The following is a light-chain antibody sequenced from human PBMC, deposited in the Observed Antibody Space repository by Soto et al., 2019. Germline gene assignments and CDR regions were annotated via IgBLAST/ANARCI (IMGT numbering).Light chain of an antibody. CDR1: QGIRKD. CDR2: GAS. V-gene: IGKV1-6*01. J-gene: IGKJ2*01. CDR3: LQDFNYPYT. Sequence: AIQMTQSPSSLSASVGDRVTITCRASQGIRKDLGWYQQKPGTAPKFLIYGASSLRSGVPSRFSGSGSGTDFTLTISSLQPEDFATYYCLQDFNYPYTFGQGTRLEVK.